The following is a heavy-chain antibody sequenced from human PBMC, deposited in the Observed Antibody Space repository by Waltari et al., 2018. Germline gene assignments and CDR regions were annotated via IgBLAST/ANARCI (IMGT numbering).Heavy chain of an antibody. V-gene: IGHV1-69*12. CDR3: ARVGAMDYYYYYMDV. D-gene: IGHD1-26*01. Sequence: QVQLVQSGAEVKKPGSSVKVSCKASGGTFSRYAISWVRQAPGQGLEWRGGIIPIFGTANYAQKFQGRVTITADESTSTAYMELSSLRSEDTAVYYCARVGAMDYYYYYMDVWGKGTTVTVSS. CDR2: IIPIFGTA. J-gene: IGHJ6*03. CDR1: GGTFSRYA.